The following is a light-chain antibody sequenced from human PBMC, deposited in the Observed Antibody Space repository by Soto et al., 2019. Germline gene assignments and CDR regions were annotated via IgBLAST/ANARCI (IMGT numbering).Light chain of an antibody. J-gene: IGLJ2*01. CDR1: SSDVGSYNL. V-gene: IGLV2-23*02. CDR3: CSYAGGGVV. CDR2: EVS. Sequence: QSALTQPASVSGSPGQSITISCTGTSSDVGSYNLVSWYQQHPGKAPKLMIYEVSKRPSGVSNRFSGSKSGNTASLTISGLQAEDEADYYCCSYAGGGVVFGGGTQLTVL.